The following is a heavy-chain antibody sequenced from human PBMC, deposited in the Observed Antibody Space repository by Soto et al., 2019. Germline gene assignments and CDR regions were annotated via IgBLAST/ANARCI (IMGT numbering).Heavy chain of an antibody. CDR3: GVGGFRRGWYLVPGVYYFDY. V-gene: IGHV3-30-3*01. CDR2: ISYDGSNQ. D-gene: IGHD6-19*01. Sequence: QVQLVESGGGVVQPGTSLRLSCAASGLTFSDFAIHWVRQAPGKGLEWVAVISYDGSNQYYADSVKGRFSVSRDNSKSNPYPQMPRLGADDTAIYYWGVGGFRRGWYLVPGVYYFDYWGQGTLVTVSS. CDR1: GLTFSDFA. J-gene: IGHJ4*02.